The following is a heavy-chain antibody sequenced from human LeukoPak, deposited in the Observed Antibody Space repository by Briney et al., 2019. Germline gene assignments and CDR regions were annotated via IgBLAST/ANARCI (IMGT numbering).Heavy chain of an antibody. CDR2: ISADSATT. V-gene: IGHV3-23*01. Sequence: GGSLRLSCAASGFNFGSYSMTWVRQAPGKGLEWVSVISADSATTFYADSVKGRFTISRDNSKNTLYLQMNSLRAEDTAVYYCAREYHDSSGWFYTDYWGQGTLVTVSS. J-gene: IGHJ4*02. CDR3: AREYHDSSGWFYTDY. CDR1: GFNFGSYS. D-gene: IGHD6-19*01.